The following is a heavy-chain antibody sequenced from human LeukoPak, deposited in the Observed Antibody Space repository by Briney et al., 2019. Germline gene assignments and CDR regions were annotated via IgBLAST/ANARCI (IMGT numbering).Heavy chain of an antibody. V-gene: IGHV4-61*09. Sequence: SQTLSLTCTVSGGSISSGSYYWSWIRQPAGKGLEWTGHMYTSGSTNYNPSRKSRVTITVDTSKNQFSLKLSSVTAADTAVYYCARYSGSAGGFDIWGQGTMVTVSS. CDR2: MYTSGST. CDR3: ARYSGSAGGFDI. D-gene: IGHD1-26*01. CDR1: GGSISSGSYY. J-gene: IGHJ3*02.